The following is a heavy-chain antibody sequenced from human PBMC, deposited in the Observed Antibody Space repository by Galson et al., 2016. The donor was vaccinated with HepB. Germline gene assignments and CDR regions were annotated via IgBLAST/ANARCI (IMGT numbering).Heavy chain of an antibody. Sequence: SLRLSCATSGFIFSSYSMNWVRQAPGKGLEWVSYINSDSSTIYYADSVKGRFTISRDNAKNSLYLQMNSLRGEDTAVYYCAGYNYYAMDVWGQGTTVTVSS. CDR3: AGYNYYAMDV. CDR1: GFIFSSYS. V-gene: IGHV3-48*01. J-gene: IGHJ6*02. CDR2: INSDSSTI.